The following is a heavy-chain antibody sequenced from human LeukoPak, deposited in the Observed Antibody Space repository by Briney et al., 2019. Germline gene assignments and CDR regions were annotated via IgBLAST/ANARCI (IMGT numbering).Heavy chain of an antibody. Sequence: GGSLRLSCAASGFTFSDYYMSWIRQAPGKGLEWVSYISGSGTTIYYADSVKGRFTISRDNAKNTLYLQMNSLRAEDTAVYYCARSATETFDYWGQGTLVTVSS. CDR2: ISGSGTTI. CDR3: ARSATETFDY. CDR1: GFTFSDYY. V-gene: IGHV3-11*04. J-gene: IGHJ4*02.